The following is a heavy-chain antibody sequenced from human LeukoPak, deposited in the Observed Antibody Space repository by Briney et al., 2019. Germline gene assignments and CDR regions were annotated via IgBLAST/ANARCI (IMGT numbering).Heavy chain of an antibody. J-gene: IGHJ3*02. Sequence: ASVKVSCKASGYTFTGYYMHWVRQAPGQGLEWMGWINPNSGGTNYAQTFQGWVTMTRDTSISTVYMELSRLRSDDTAVYYCARGDDYGDYATSFDIWGQGTMVTVSS. CDR3: ARGDDYGDYATSFDI. CDR2: INPNSGGT. V-gene: IGHV1-2*04. D-gene: IGHD4-17*01. CDR1: GYTFTGYY.